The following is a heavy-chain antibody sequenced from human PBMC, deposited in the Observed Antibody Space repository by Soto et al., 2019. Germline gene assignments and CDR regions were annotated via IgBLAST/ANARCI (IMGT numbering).Heavy chain of an antibody. CDR1: GGSISSYY. Sequence: PSETLSLTCTVSGGSISSYYWSWIRQPPGKGLEWIGYIYYSGSTNYNPSLKSRVTISVDTSKNQFSLKLSSVTAADTAVYYCARAQPASDYGDYEGAFDIWGQGTMVT. J-gene: IGHJ3*02. V-gene: IGHV4-59*01. CDR3: ARAQPASDYGDYEGAFDI. CDR2: IYYSGST. D-gene: IGHD4-17*01.